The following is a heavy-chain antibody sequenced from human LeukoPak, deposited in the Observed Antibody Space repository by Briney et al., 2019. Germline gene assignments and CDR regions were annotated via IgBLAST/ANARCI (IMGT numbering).Heavy chain of an antibody. CDR1: GFTFSSYS. V-gene: IGHV3-48*01. CDR3: AREHYDSSFDY. Sequence: GGSLRLSCAASGFTFSSYSMNWVRQAPGKGLERISYICDSCNTNYYADSVKGRFTISRDNVKNSLYLQMNSLRAEDTAVYYCAREHYDSSFDYWGQGTLVTVSS. J-gene: IGHJ4*02. CDR2: ICDSCNTN. D-gene: IGHD3-22*01.